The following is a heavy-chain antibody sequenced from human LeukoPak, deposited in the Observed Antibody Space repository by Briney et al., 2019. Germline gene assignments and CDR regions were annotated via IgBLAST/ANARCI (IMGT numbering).Heavy chain of an antibody. CDR3: ARGGGIVVRGVEGNRDV. V-gene: IGHV3-48*03. J-gene: IGHJ6*03. Sequence: GGSLRLSCAASGFTFSSYEMNWVRQAPGKGLEWVSYISSSGSTIYYADSVKGRFTISRDNAKNSLYLQMNSLRAEDTAVYYCARGGGIVVRGVEGNRDVGGKGTPVTAS. CDR2: ISSSGSTI. CDR1: GFTFSSYE. D-gene: IGHD3-10*01.